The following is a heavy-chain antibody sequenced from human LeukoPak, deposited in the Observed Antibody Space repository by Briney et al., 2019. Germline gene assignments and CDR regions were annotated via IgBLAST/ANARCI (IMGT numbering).Heavy chain of an antibody. D-gene: IGHD3-10*01. CDR3: ARGYYGSGSYYKVYWYFDL. Sequence: SETPSLTCTVSGGSISSYYWSWIRQPAGKGLEWIGRIYTSRSTNYNPSLKSRVTMSVDTSKNQFSLKLSSVTAADTAVYYCARGYYGSGSYYKVYWYFDLWGRGTLVTVSS. CDR2: IYTSRST. J-gene: IGHJ2*01. CDR1: GGSISSYY. V-gene: IGHV4-4*07.